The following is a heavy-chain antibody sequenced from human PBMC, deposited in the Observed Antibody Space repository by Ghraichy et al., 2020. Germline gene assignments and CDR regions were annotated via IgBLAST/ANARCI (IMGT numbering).Heavy chain of an antibody. Sequence: SETLSLTCTVSGGSISSSSYYWGWIRQPPGKGLEWIGSIYYSGSTYYNPSLKSRVTISVDTSKNQFSLKLSSVTAADTAVYYCARHPLIAARPSEWGQGTLVTVSS. CDR3: ARHPLIAARPSE. CDR2: IYYSGST. CDR1: GGSISSSSYY. V-gene: IGHV4-39*01. D-gene: IGHD6-6*01. J-gene: IGHJ4*02.